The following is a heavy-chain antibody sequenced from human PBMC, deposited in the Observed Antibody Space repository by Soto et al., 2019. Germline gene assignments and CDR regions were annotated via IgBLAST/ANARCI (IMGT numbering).Heavy chain of an antibody. CDR2: ISAYNGNT. V-gene: IGHV1-18*01. Sequence: GASVKVSCKASGYTFTSYGISWVRQAPGQGLEWMGWISAYNGNTNYAQKLQGRVTMTTDTSTSTAYMELRSLRSDDTAVYYCARDSGYSSGWYGPQQFDYWGQGTLVTVSS. J-gene: IGHJ4*02. CDR3: ARDSGYSSGWYGPQQFDY. CDR1: GYTFTSYG. D-gene: IGHD6-19*01.